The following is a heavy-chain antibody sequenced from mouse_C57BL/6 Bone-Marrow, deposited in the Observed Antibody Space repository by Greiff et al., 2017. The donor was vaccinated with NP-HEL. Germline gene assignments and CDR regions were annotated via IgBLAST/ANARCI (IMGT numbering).Heavy chain of an antibody. D-gene: IGHD2-4*01. CDR2: IRNKANGYTT. J-gene: IGHJ4*01. Sequence: EVKLMESGGGLVQPGGSLSLSCAASGFPFTNYYMSWVRQPPGKALEWLGFIRNKANGYTTEYSASLKGRFTISRDNSHSILYLQMNALRAEDSATYYCARSSYYDYADDPFYAMDYWGQGTSVTVSA. CDR1: GFPFTNYY. V-gene: IGHV7-3*01. CDR3: ARSSYYDYADDPFYAMDY.